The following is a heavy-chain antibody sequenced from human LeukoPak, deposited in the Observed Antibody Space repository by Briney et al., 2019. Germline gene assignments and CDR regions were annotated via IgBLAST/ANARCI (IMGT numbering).Heavy chain of an antibody. CDR1: GFTFSSYA. J-gene: IGHJ4*02. CDR2: ISGSGGST. Sequence: GGSLRLSCAASGFTFSSYAMSWVRQAPGKGLEWVSAISGSGGSTYYADSVKGRFTISRDNSKNTLYLQMNSLRAEDTAVYYCAKDALRYCSSTSCYTVDYWGQGTLVTVSS. D-gene: IGHD2-2*02. CDR3: AKDALRYCSSTSCYTVDY. V-gene: IGHV3-23*01.